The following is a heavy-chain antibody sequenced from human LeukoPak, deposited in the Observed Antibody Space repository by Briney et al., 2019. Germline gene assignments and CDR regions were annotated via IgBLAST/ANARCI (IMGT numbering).Heavy chain of an antibody. D-gene: IGHD3-10*01. V-gene: IGHV3-21*01. J-gene: IGHJ3*02. CDR1: GFTFSSYS. Sequence: GGPLRLSCAASGFTFSSYSMNWVRQAPGKGRQWVSCISSSSSYIYYADSVKGRFTISRDNAKDSLLLQMNSLRAEDTAVYYCARERAWFGENDAFDIWGRGTMVTVFS. CDR3: ARERAWFGENDAFDI. CDR2: ISSSSSYI.